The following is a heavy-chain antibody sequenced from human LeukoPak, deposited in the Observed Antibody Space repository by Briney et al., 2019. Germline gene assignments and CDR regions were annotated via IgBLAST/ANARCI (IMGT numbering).Heavy chain of an antibody. J-gene: IGHJ3*02. CDR1: GYSISSGYY. CDR2: IYHSGST. CDR3: ASSNGRFDAFDI. V-gene: IGHV4-38-2*02. Sequence: KPSEALSLTCTVSGYSISSGYYWGWIRQPPGKGLEWIGSIYHSGSTYYNPSLKSRVTISVDTSKNQFSLKLSSVTAADTAVYYCASSNGRFDAFDIWGQGTMVTVSS. D-gene: IGHD6-25*01.